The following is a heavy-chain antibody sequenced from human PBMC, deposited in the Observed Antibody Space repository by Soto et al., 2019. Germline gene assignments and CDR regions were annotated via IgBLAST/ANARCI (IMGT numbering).Heavy chain of an antibody. CDR1: GDSVSSNSAA. J-gene: IGHJ6*02. CDR3: ARDLKFPGPHPLLWFGEPEDYYGMDV. CDR2: TYYRSEWYN. D-gene: IGHD3-10*01. V-gene: IGHV6-1*01. Sequence: PLQALSLTCAISGDSVSSNSAAWNWIRQSPSRGLEWLGRTYYRSEWYNDYAVSVKSRITINPDTSKNQFSLQLNSVTPEDTAVYYCARDLKFPGPHPLLWFGEPEDYYGMDVWGQGTTVTVSS.